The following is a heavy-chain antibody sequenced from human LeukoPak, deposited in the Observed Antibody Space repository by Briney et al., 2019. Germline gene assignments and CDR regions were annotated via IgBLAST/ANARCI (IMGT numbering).Heavy chain of an antibody. D-gene: IGHD3-16*01. V-gene: IGHV1-18*01. J-gene: IGHJ4*02. CDR3: ARDLWGTWGSSSDY. CDR2: ISAYNGNT. CDR1: GYTFTSYG. Sequence: EASVKVSCTASGYTFTSYGISWVRQAPGQGLEWMGWISAYNGNTNYAQKLQGRVTMTTDTSTSTAYMELRSLRSDDTAVYYCARDLWGTWGSSSDYWGQGTLVTVSS.